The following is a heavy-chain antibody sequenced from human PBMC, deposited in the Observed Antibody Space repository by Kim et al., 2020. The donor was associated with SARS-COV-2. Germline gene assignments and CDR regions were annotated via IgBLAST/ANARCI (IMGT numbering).Heavy chain of an antibody. CDR2: ISSSSSYI. D-gene: IGHD6-19*01. Sequence: GGSLRLSCAASGFTFSSYSMNWVRQAPGKGLEWVSSISSSSSYIYYADSVKGRFTISRDNAKNSLYLQMNSLRAEDTAVYYCARDLLLEDKGIAVAGNIWGDDYWGQGTLVTVSS. V-gene: IGHV3-21*01. CDR1: GFTFSSYS. CDR3: ARDLLLEDKGIAVAGNIWGDDY. J-gene: IGHJ4*01.